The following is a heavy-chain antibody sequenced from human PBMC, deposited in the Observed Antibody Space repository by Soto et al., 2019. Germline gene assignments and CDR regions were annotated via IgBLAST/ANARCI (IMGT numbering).Heavy chain of an antibody. J-gene: IGHJ6*02. CDR3: ARAGYNYGSPYYGKDV. Sequence: GASVNVSRKASGYTFTSYPIPWVRRAPGQSLEWMGWIDAGDGHTKYSQKFLGRVTFTTDTCGGTFYMALSSLRSEDTAVYYCARAGYNYGSPYYGKDVWGQGTTVNVSS. V-gene: IGHV1-3*01. CDR1: GYTFTSYP. CDR2: IDAGDGHT. D-gene: IGHD5-18*01.